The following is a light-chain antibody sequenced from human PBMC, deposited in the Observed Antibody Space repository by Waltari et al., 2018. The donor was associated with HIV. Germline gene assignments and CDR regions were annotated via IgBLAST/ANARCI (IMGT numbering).Light chain of an antibody. Sequence: SSELTQPPSVSVSPGQTASVTCSGGKLGDPYVSWYQQKPRQSPVLVIFKSTKRPSGRPERFSGSNSGDTDTLTISGNQAVDEADYYCQAWDSSSAVVFGGGTKLTVL. CDR3: QAWDSSSAVV. V-gene: IGLV3-1*01. J-gene: IGLJ2*01. CDR2: KST. CDR1: KLGDPY.